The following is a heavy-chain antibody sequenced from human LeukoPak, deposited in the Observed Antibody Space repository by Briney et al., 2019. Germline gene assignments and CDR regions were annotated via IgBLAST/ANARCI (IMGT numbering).Heavy chain of an antibody. V-gene: IGHV3-64*01. CDR2: ISSNGGST. J-gene: IGHJ4*02. CDR1: GFTFSSYA. CDR3: ARRGSYHGDSMDY. Sequence: PGGSLRLSCAASGFTFSSYAMHWVRQAPGKGLEYVSAISSNGGSTYYANSMKGRFTISRDNPKNTLYLHMGSLRVEDTAVYYCARRGSYHGDSMDYWGQGTLVTVSS. D-gene: IGHD1-26*01.